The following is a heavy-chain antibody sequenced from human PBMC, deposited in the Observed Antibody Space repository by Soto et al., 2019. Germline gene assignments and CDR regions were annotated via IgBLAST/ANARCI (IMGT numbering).Heavy chain of an antibody. V-gene: IGHV4-34*01. CDR3: ARTEQQLDFFSY. CDR1: GGSFSGYY. CDR2: INHSGST. J-gene: IGHJ4*02. Sequence: PSETLSLTCAVYGGSFSGYYWSWIRQPPGKGLEWIGEINHSGSTNYNPSLKSRVTISVDTSKNQFSLKLSSVTAADTAVYYCARTEQQLDFFSYWGQGTLVTVSS. D-gene: IGHD6-13*01.